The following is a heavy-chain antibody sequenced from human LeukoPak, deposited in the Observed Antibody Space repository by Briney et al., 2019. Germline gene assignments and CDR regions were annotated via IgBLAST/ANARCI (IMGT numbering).Heavy chain of an antibody. CDR1: GFTFNSYA. CDR2: ISGRDGRT. J-gene: IGHJ4*02. V-gene: IGHV3-23*01. CDR3: AKVVVVVVAATYRYFDY. Sequence: GGSLRLSCAASGFTFNSYAMNWVRQAPGKGLEWVSSISGRDGRTFYVDSVKGRFSISRDNSKNTLYLQMNSLRAEDTAVYYCAKVVVVVVAATYRYFDYWGQGTLVTVSS. D-gene: IGHD2-15*01.